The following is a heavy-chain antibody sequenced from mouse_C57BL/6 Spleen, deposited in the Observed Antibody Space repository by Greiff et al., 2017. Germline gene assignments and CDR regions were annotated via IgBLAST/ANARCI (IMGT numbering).Heavy chain of an antibody. V-gene: IGHV1-15*01. D-gene: IGHD1-1*01. Sequence: QVQLQQSGAELVRPGASVTLSCKASGYTFTDYEMHWVKQTPVHGLEWIGAIDPETGGTAYNQKFKGKAILTADKSSCTAYLGLRSLTSEDSAVYYCTDLIYYYGSSYAYWGQGTLVTVSA. J-gene: IGHJ3*01. CDR2: IDPETGGT. CDR3: TDLIYYYGSSYAY. CDR1: GYTFTDYE.